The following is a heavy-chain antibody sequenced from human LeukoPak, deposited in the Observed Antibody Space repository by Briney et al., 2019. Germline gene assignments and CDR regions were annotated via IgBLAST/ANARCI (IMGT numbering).Heavy chain of an antibody. CDR2: INPNSGCT. D-gene: IGHD1-7*01. CDR3: AXXXMXGITYGCFDP. J-gene: IGHJ5*02. V-gene: IGHV1-2*02. CDR1: GYTFTDYY. Sequence: GASVKVSCKASGYTFTDYYMHWVRQAPGQGLEWMGWINPNSGCTNYAQQFQGRVTRTTDTSITTAYIELSRLRSDDTAVYYRAXXXMXGITYGCFDPWGQGTLVTVSS.